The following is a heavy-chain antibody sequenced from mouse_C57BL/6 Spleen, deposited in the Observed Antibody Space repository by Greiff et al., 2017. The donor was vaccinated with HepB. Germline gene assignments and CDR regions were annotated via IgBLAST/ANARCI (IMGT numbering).Heavy chain of an antibody. D-gene: IGHD3-3*01. CDR1: GYSFTGYF. CDR2: INPYNGDT. J-gene: IGHJ3*01. CDR3: AREGLQRAWFAY. Sequence: VQLQQSGPELVKPGDSVKISCKASGYSFTGYFMNWVMQSHGKSLEWIGRINPYNGDTFYNQKFKGKATLTVDKSSSTAHMELRSLTSEDSAVYYCAREGLQRAWFAYWGQWTLVTVSA. V-gene: IGHV1-20*01.